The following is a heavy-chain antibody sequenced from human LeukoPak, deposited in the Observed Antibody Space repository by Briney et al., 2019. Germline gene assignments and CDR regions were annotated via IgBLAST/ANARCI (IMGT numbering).Heavy chain of an antibody. CDR1: GFTFSSYC. V-gene: IGHV3-7*01. J-gene: IGHJ4*02. Sequence: GGSLRLSCSASGFTFSSYCMAWVRHAPGKGLEWVANINYDGNYIYYVDSVKGRFTISRDNDKKSLYLQMNSVRAEDTAVYYCARSYRWYHEYWGQGTLVTVSS. CDR3: ARSYRWYHEY. D-gene: IGHD3-10*01. CDR2: INYDGNYI.